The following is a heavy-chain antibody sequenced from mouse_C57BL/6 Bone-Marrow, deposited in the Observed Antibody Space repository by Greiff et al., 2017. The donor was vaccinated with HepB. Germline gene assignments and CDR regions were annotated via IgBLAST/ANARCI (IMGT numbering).Heavy chain of an antibody. V-gene: IGHV14-4*01. CDR3: TTRIATVVRWYFDV. CDR1: GFNIKDDY. D-gene: IGHD1-1*01. J-gene: IGHJ1*03. CDR2: IDPENGDT. Sequence: VQLQQSGAELVRPGASVKLSCTASGFNIKDDYMHWVKQRPEQGLEWIGWIDPENGDTEYASKFQGKATITADTSSNTAYLQLSSLTSEDTAVYYCTTRIATVVRWYFDVWGTGTTVTVSS.